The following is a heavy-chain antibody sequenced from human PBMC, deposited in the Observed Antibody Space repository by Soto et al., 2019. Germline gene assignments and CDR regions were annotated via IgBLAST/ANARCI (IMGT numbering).Heavy chain of an antibody. CDR3: ARFYGDYSNWLDP. CDR1: GGSISSGGYS. Sequence: QLQLQESGSGLVKPSQTLSLTCAVSGGSISSGGYSWSWIRQPPGKGLEWIGYIYHSGSTYYNPSLKSRATISVDRSKNQLSLKLSSVTAADTAVYYCARFYGDYSNWLDPWGQGTLVTVSS. D-gene: IGHD4-17*01. CDR2: IYHSGST. J-gene: IGHJ5*02. V-gene: IGHV4-30-2*01.